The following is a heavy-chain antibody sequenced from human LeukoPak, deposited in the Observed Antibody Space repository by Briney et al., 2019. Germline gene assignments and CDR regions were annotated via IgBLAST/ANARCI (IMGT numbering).Heavy chain of an antibody. D-gene: IGHD3-22*01. Sequence: RGSVTVSCKASGDTFTGYYMQWVGQAPGEGGERMGGIKEKSGGANYTQKFQGRVTMTRDTSISTAYMQLSRLRSDLTAVYYCARLIFYYDSSCYYGQEYYYMDVWGKGTTVTVSS. V-gene: IGHV1-2*02. CDR3: ARLIFYYDSSCYYGQEYYYMDV. CDR2: IKEKSGGA. J-gene: IGHJ6*03. CDR1: GDTFTGYY.